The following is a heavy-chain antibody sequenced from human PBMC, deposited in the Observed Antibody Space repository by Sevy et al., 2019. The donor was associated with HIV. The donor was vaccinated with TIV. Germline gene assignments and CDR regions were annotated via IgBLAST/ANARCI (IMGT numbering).Heavy chain of an antibody. Sequence: GESLKISCVASGFTFRSYAMSWVRQAPGKGLEWVSAISGSGGITYYAVSVKGRFTISRDNSKNTLYLQMNSLRAEDTAVYYCAKYRRLVVVTFFDYWGQGTLVTVSS. CDR2: ISGSGGIT. J-gene: IGHJ4*02. D-gene: IGHD3-22*01. CDR3: AKYRRLVVVTFFDY. CDR1: GFTFRSYA. V-gene: IGHV3-23*01.